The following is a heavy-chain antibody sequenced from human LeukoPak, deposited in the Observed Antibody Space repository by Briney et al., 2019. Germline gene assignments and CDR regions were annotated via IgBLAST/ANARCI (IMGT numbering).Heavy chain of an antibody. J-gene: IGHJ4*02. CDR3: ARGPSSNWSGLDF. Sequence: GGSLRLSCAASGFTFSNFWMYWVRQAPGKGLVWVALIYGDGSFTRYADSVKGRLTISRDNAKNTLYLQVNNLRAEDTAVYYCARGPSSNWSGLDFWGQGTLLTVSS. CDR2: IYGDGSFT. V-gene: IGHV3-74*01. CDR1: GFTFSNFW. D-gene: IGHD6-13*01.